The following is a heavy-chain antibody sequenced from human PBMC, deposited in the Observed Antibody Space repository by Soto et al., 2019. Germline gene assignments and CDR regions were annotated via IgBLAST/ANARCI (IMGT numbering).Heavy chain of an antibody. D-gene: IGHD3-9*01. CDR2: ISGGGRST. V-gene: IGHV3-23*01. Sequence: EVQLLESGGGLVQPGGSLRLSCAASGFSFSSYAMGWVRQAPGKGLEWVSGISGGGRSTYYAVSVKGRFTISRDNSKNTLSLQMNSLRVEDMAIYYCAKAGGYDILTGYRNRFDPWGQGTLVTVSS. J-gene: IGHJ5*02. CDR1: GFSFSSYA. CDR3: AKAGGYDILTGYRNRFDP.